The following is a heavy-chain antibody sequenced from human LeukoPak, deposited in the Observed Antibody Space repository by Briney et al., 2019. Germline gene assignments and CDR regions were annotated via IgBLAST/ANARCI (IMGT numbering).Heavy chain of an antibody. CDR3: ARGGPEYLSDY. CDR2: IIPILGIA. J-gene: IGHJ4*02. Sequence: SVKVSCKASGGTFSSYAISWVRQAPGQGLEWMGRIIPILGIANYAQKFQGRVTITADKSTSTAYMELSSLRSEDTAVYYCARGGPEYLSDYWGQGTLVTASS. V-gene: IGHV1-69*04. D-gene: IGHD2-2*02. CDR1: GGTFSSYA.